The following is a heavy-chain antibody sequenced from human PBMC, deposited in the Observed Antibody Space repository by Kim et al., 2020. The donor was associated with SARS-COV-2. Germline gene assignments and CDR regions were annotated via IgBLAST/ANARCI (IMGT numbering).Heavy chain of an antibody. Sequence: SVKVSCKASGGTFSSYAISWVRQAPGQGLEWMGGIIPIFGTANYAQKFQGRVTITADKSTSTAYMELSSLRSEDTAVYYCVGYSGSYLGHYWGQGTLVTVSS. CDR2: IIPIFGTA. CDR1: GGTFSSYA. V-gene: IGHV1-69*06. J-gene: IGHJ4*02. CDR3: VGYSGSYLGHY. D-gene: IGHD1-26*01.